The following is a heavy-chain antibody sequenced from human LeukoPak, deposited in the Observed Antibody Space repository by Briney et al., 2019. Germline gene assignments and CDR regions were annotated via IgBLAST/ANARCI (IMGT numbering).Heavy chain of an antibody. CDR1: GYTFTSYD. J-gene: IGHJ5*02. V-gene: IGHV1-8*01. D-gene: IGHD6-13*01. CDR2: MNPNSGNT. CDR3: AGVPDSSSWYRPSSNWFDP. Sequence: ASVKVSCKASGYTFTSYDINWVRQATGQGLEWMGWMNPNSGNTGYAQKFQGRVTMTRNTSISTAYMELSSLRSEDTAVYYCAGVPDSSSWYRPSSNWFDPWGQGTLVTVSS.